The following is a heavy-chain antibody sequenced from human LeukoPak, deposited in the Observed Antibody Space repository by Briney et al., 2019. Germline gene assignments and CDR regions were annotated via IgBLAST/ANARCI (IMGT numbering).Heavy chain of an antibody. CDR1: GFTFSSYS. CDR3: ARSNPANPYYYYYGMDV. Sequence: GGSLRLSCAASGFTFSSYSMHWVRQAPGEGLDWLTVISYDGSSKYYADSVKGRFTISRDNSKNTLYLQMNSLRVEDTAVYYCARSNPANPYYYYYGMDVWGQGTTVTVSS. D-gene: IGHD1-14*01. CDR2: ISYDGSSK. V-gene: IGHV3-30-3*01. J-gene: IGHJ6*02.